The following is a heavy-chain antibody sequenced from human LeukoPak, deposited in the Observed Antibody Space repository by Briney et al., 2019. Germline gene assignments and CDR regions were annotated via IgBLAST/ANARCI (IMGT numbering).Heavy chain of an antibody. CDR1: GYTFTSYG. D-gene: IGHD1-26*01. CDR3: ASVGHYYYYMDV. CDR2: ISVYNGHT. J-gene: IGHJ6*03. V-gene: IGHV1-18*01. Sequence: GASVKVSCKASGYTFTSYGISWVRQAPGQGLEWMGWISVYNGHTNYAQKLQGRVTMTTDTSTSTAYMELRSLRSDDTAVYYCASVGHYYYYMDVWGKGTTVTVSS.